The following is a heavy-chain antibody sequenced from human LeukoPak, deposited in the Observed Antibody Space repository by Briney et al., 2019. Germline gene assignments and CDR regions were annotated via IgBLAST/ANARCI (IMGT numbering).Heavy chain of an antibody. Sequence: GGSLRLSCAASGFTFSSYSMNWVRQAPGKGLEWVSSISSSSSYIYYADSVKGRFTISRDNAKNSLYLQMNSLRAEDTAVYYCARGYHVKFPAHYDSSGYREIGAFDIWGQGTMVTVSS. CDR2: ISSSSSYI. CDR1: GFTFSSYS. J-gene: IGHJ3*02. CDR3: ARGYHVKFPAHYDSSGYREIGAFDI. V-gene: IGHV3-21*01. D-gene: IGHD3-22*01.